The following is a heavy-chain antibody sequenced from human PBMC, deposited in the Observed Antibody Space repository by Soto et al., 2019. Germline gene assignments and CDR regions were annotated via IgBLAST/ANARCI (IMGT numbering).Heavy chain of an antibody. CDR1: GGSFSGYY. CDR3: ARDLGSGTGWFDP. Sequence: SETLSLTCAVYGGSFSGYYWSWIRKPPGKGLEWIGEINHSGSTNYNPSLKSRLTISVDKSKNQFFLKLTSVTAADTGVYYCARDLGSGTGWFDPWGQGTLVTVSS. V-gene: IGHV4-34*01. D-gene: IGHD3-10*01. CDR2: INHSGST. J-gene: IGHJ5*02.